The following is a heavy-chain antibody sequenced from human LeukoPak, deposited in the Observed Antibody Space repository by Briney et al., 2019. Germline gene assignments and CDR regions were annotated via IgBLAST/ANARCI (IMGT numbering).Heavy chain of an antibody. V-gene: IGHV3-30*04. CDR3: AKGGVAMIVVVTNFDY. J-gene: IGHJ4*02. CDR1: GFTFSSYA. D-gene: IGHD3-22*01. Sequence: PGGSLRLSCAASGFTFSSYAMHWVRQAPGKGLEWVAVISYDGSNKYYADSVKGRFTISRDNSKNTLYLQMNSLRAEDTAVYYCAKGGVAMIVVVTNFDYWGQGTLVTVSS. CDR2: ISYDGSNK.